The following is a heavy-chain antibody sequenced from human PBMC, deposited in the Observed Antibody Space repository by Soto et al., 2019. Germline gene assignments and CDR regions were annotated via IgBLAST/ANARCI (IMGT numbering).Heavy chain of an antibody. CDR2: ISSSSSYI. V-gene: IGHV3-21*01. D-gene: IGHD3-3*01. Sequence: PGGSLRLSCAASGFTFSSYSMNWVRQAPGKGLEWVSSISSSSSYIYYADSVKGRFTISRDNAKNSLYLQMNSLRAEDTAVYYCAYSITIFGVVNNWFDPWGQGTLVTVAS. CDR3: AYSITIFGVVNNWFDP. J-gene: IGHJ5*02. CDR1: GFTFSSYS.